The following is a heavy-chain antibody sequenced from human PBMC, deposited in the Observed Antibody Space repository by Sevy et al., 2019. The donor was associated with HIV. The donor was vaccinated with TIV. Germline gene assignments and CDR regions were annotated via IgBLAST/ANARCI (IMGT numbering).Heavy chain of an antibody. V-gene: IGHV3-23*01. CDR3: AKTNVDIVVVVAATHDYYYGMDV. Sequence: GESLKISCAASGFTFSSYAMSWVRQAPGKGLEWVSAISGSGGSTYYADSVKGRFTISRDNSKNTLYLQMNSLRAEDTAVYYCAKTNVDIVVVVAATHDYYYGMDVWGQGTTVTVSS. J-gene: IGHJ6*02. CDR2: ISGSGGST. D-gene: IGHD2-15*01. CDR1: GFTFSSYA.